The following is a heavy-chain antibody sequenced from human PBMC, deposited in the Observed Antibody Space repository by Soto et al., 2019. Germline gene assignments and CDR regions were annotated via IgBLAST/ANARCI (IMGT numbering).Heavy chain of an antibody. CDR1: GYTFTGYY. Sequence: QVQLVQSGAEVKKPGASVKVSCKASGYTFTGYYMHWVRQAPGQGLEWMGIINPSGGSTSYAQKFQGRGTTTRDTSTSTVYMELSSLRSEDTAVYYCARSFRGYSYGFDYWGQGTLVTVSS. CDR3: ARSFRGYSYGFDY. D-gene: IGHD5-18*01. CDR2: INPSGGST. J-gene: IGHJ4*02. V-gene: IGHV1-46*01.